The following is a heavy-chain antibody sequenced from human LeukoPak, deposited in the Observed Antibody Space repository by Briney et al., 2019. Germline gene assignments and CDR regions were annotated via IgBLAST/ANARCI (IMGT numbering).Heavy chain of an antibody. D-gene: IGHD3-3*01. Sequence: PGGSLRLSCAASGFTFSSLGMQWVRQAPGKGLEWVAFIQYDGTNKYYADSVKGRFTISRDNSKNTLYLQMNSLRTEDTAMYYCAKSSIFGVFTDYWGQGTLVTVSS. CDR1: GFTFSSLG. CDR2: IQYDGTNK. CDR3: AKSSIFGVFTDY. V-gene: IGHV3-30*02. J-gene: IGHJ4*02.